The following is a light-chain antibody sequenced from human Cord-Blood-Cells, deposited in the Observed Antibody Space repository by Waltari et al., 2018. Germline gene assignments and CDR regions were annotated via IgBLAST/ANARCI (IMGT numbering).Light chain of an antibody. J-gene: IGKJ5*01. V-gene: IGKV4-1*01. CDR3: QQYYSTPIT. Sequence: INCKSSQSVLYSSNNKNYLAWYQQKPGQPPKLLIYWASTRESGVPDRFSGGGSGTDFTLTISSLQAEDVSVYYCQQYYSTPITFGQGTRLEIK. CDR2: WAS. CDR1: QSVLYSSNNKNY.